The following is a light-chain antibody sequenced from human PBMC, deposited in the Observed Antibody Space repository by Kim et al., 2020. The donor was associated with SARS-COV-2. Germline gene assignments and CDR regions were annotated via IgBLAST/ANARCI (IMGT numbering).Light chain of an antibody. CDR1: QSVLYSSNNKNY. CDR2: WAS. J-gene: IGKJ4*01. Sequence: DIVMTQSPDSLAVSLGERATINCKSSQSVLYSSNNKNYLAWYQQKPGQPPKLLIYWASTRESGVPDRCSGSGSGTDFTLTISSLQAEDVAVYYCQQYYSTPLTFGGGTQVDIK. V-gene: IGKV4-1*01. CDR3: QQYYSTPLT.